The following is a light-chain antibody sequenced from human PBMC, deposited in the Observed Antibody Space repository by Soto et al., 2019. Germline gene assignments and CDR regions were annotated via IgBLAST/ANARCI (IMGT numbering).Light chain of an antibody. V-gene: IGLV2-14*01. Sequence: QSVLTQPASVSGSPRQSITISCTGTSSDVGCYNYVSWYQLDPGKAPKLMIYEVSKRPSGVSNRFSGSKSGDTASLTISGLQAEDEADYYCSSYTTRTTLYVFGTGTKVTAL. CDR2: EVS. J-gene: IGLJ1*01. CDR1: SSDVGCYNY. CDR3: SSYTTRTTLYV.